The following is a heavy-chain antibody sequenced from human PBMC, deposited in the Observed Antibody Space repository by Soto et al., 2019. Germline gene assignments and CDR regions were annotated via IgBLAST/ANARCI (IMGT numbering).Heavy chain of an antibody. CDR2: IWNDGFKT. V-gene: IGHV3-33*01. Sequence: QVQLVESGGGVVQPGRSLRLSCTASGFTFSTYGMHWVRQAPGKGLEWVAVIWNDGFKTNYADSVKGRFTISRDDFKNALYLQMNSLRADDTAVYYGTRGNPPSVPGVFDFWGQGTLVTVSS. CDR3: TRGNPPSVPGVFDF. CDR1: GFTFSTYG. J-gene: IGHJ4*02.